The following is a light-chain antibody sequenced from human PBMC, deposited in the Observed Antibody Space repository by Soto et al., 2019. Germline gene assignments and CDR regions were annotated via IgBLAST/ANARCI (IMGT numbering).Light chain of an antibody. CDR3: QSGVT. CDR2: QAS. V-gene: IGKV1-5*03. Sequence: TQMTQSPSTLSASVRARLTITCRASHSISSWLAWYQQKPGKAPKLLIYQASSLQSGVPSRFSGSGSGTEFTLTISSLQPDDFATYYCQSGVTFGGGTKVEIK. J-gene: IGKJ4*01. CDR1: HSISSW.